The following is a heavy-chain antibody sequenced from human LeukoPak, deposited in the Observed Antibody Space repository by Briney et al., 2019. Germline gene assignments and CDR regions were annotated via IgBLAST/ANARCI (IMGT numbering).Heavy chain of an antibody. D-gene: IGHD7-27*01. J-gene: IGHJ4*02. CDR3: AREAGDSPVYFDY. V-gene: IGHV1-69*13. Sequence: ASVKVSCKASGGTFSSYAISWVRQPPGQGLEWMGWILPIFGTANYAQKFQGRVTLTADESTSTAYMELSSLRSEDTAVYYCAREAGDSPVYFDYWGQGTLVTVSS. CDR1: GGTFSSYA. CDR2: ILPIFGTA.